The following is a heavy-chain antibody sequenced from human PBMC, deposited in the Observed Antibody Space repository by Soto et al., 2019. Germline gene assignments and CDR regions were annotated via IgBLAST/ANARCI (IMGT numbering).Heavy chain of an antibody. CDR1: GGSVSSGSYY. CDR3: ARGYYYDSSGYYFYYYYYGMDV. CDR2: IYYSGST. V-gene: IGHV4-61*01. D-gene: IGHD3-22*01. Sequence: QVQLQESGPGLVKPSETLSLTCTVSGGSVSSGSYYWSWIRQPPGKGLEWIGYIYYSGSTNYNPSLKSGVTISVDTSKNQFSLKLSSVTAADTAVYYCARGYYYDSSGYYFYYYYYGMDVWGQGTTVTVSS. J-gene: IGHJ6*02.